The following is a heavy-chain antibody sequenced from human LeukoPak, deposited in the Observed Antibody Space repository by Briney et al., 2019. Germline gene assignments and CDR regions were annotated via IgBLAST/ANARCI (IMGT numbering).Heavy chain of an antibody. J-gene: IGHJ4*02. CDR2: ISPDKGNT. CDR3: ARDWGSERIIADY. V-gene: IGHV1-18*01. D-gene: IGHD2/OR15-2a*01. Sequence: GASVKVSCKSSGYTFTSYGISWLRQAPRQGLEWMGWISPDKGNTDYAQKFQGRLTVTTDTSTSTAYMELRSLRSDDTAVYYCARDWGSERIIADYWGQGTLVTVSS. CDR1: GYTFTSYG.